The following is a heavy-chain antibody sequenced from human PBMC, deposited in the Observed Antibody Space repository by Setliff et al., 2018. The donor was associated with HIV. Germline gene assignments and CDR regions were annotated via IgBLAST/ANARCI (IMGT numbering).Heavy chain of an antibody. V-gene: IGHV4-59*01. Sequence: SETLSLTCAVSGGPISGYWSWIRQPPGRELEWIGYIYYTGGTNYNPSLNSRVTMSIDLSNNHLSLKLRSVTTAGTAIYYCVGGQKWLAFGSWGQGTLVTVSS. J-gene: IGHJ4*02. D-gene: IGHD5-18*01. CDR3: VGGQKWLAFGS. CDR2: IYYTGGT. CDR1: GGPISGY.